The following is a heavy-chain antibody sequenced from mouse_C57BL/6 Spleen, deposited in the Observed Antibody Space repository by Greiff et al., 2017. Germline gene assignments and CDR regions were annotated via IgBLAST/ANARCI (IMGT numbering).Heavy chain of an antibody. J-gene: IGHJ1*01. D-gene: IGHD2-4*01. Sequence: EVQLVESGGDLVKPGGSLKLSCAASGFTFSSYGMSWVRQTPDKRLEWVATISSGGSYTYYPDSVKGRFTMSRDNAKNTLYLQMSRLKSGDTAIYYCAREGYDYDDPYWYFDFWGPGTTVTVSS. CDR1: GFTFSSYG. CDR3: AREGYDYDDPYWYFDF. CDR2: ISSGGSYT. V-gene: IGHV5-6*01.